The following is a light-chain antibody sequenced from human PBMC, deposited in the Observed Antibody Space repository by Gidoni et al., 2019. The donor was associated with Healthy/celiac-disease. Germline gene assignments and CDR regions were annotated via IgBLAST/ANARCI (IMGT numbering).Light chain of an antibody. CDR1: TGIRND. Sequence: DIRMTQSPSSLSASVGDRVTITCRSSTGIRNDLGWYQQKPGKAPKRLLYAASSLQSGVPSRFSGSGSGTELTLTLCSLLPEDFATYYGLPHNSYPRPFGQGTKVEIK. V-gene: IGKV1-17*01. CDR3: LPHNSYPRP. J-gene: IGKJ1*01. CDR2: AAS.